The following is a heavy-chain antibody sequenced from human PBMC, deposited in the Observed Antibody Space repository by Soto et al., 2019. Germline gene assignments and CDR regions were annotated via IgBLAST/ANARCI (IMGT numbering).Heavy chain of an antibody. Sequence: EVQLLESGGGLVQPGGSLRLSCAASGFTFSSYAMSWVRQAPGTGLVWVSSVSGSGGSTYYADSVKGRFTITRDNSKNTLYLQVTSLSAEDTAAYYCAKGMGSSTHRIDYWSQGTLVTVSS. CDR3: AKGMGSSTHRIDY. CDR1: GFTFSSYA. CDR2: VSGSGGST. J-gene: IGHJ4*02. V-gene: IGHV3-23*01. D-gene: IGHD3-10*01.